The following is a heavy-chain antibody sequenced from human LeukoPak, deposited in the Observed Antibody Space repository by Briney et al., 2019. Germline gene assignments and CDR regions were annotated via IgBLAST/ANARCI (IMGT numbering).Heavy chain of an antibody. CDR3: AREQNIRGVIIMVDS. D-gene: IGHD3-10*01. V-gene: IGHV3-11*05. CDR2: ISSSSSYT. Sequence: GGSLRLSCAASGFTFSDYYMSWIRQAPGKGLEWVSYISSSSSYTNYADSVKGRFAISRDNSKNTLFLQMNSLRIQDTAVYYCAREQNIRGVIIMVDSWGQGTLVTVSS. J-gene: IGHJ4*02. CDR1: GFTFSDYY.